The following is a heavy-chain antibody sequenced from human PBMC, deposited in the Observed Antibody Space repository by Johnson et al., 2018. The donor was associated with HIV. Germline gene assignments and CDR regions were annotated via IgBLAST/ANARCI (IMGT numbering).Heavy chain of an antibody. D-gene: IGHD3-16*01. J-gene: IGHJ3*02. CDR3: ASLGLDLLVKAPLSVVFDAFDI. CDR1: GFTFSDYY. Sequence: QVRLVESGGGLVQPGGSLRLSCAASGFTFSDYYMSWIRQAPGKGLEWVSYISSSGSTIYYADSVKGRFTISRDNAKNSLYLQMNSLRAEDTAVYYCASLGLDLLVKAPLSVVFDAFDIWGQGTMVTVSS. V-gene: IGHV3-11*04. CDR2: ISSSGSTI.